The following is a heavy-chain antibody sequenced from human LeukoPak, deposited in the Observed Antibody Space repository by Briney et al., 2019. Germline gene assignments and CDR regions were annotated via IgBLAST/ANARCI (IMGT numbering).Heavy chain of an antibody. CDR3: ARRGLLASEYSSSSGVDY. V-gene: IGHV4-34*01. CDR2: INHSGST. D-gene: IGHD6-6*01. Sequence: SSETLSLTCAVSGGSLSGYYWSWIRQPPGKGLEWIGEINHSGSTNYNPSLKSRVTISVDTSKNQFSLKLSSVTAADTAVYYCARRGLLASEYSSSSGVDYWGQGTLVTVSS. CDR1: GGSLSGYY. J-gene: IGHJ4*02.